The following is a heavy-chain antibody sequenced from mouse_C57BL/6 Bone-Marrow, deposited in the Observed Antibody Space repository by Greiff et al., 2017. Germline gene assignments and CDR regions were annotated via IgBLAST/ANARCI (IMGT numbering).Heavy chain of an antibody. J-gene: IGHJ3*01. Sequence: VQLQQSGAELARPGASVKMSCKASGYTFTSSTMHWVKPRPGQGLEWIGYINPRRGYTKYNQKFKDKATLTAEKSSSTAYMQLSSLSSEDSSVYYCARSFITTVVEGFAYWGKGTLVTVSA. CDR3: ARSFITTVVEGFAY. D-gene: IGHD1-1*01. CDR2: INPRRGYT. V-gene: IGHV1-4*01. CDR1: GYTFTSST.